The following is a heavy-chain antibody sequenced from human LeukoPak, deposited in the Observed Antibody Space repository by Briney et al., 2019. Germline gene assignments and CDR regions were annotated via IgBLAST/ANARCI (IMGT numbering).Heavy chain of an antibody. D-gene: IGHD4-17*01. CDR3: ARDPYGDYMTDAFDI. V-gene: IGHV4-59*01. CDR1: GGSISSYY. Sequence: PSETLSLTCTVSGGSISSYYWSWIRQPPGKGLKWIGYIYYSGSTNYNPSLKSRVTISVDTSKNQFSLKLSSVTAADTAVYYCARDPYGDYMTDAFDIWGQGTMVTVSS. J-gene: IGHJ3*02. CDR2: IYYSGST.